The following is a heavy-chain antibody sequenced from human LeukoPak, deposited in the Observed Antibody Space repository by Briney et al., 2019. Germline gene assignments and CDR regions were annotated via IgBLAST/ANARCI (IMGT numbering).Heavy chain of an antibody. J-gene: IGHJ4*02. D-gene: IGHD5-12*01. CDR2: ISYDGSNK. V-gene: IGHV3-30-3*01. CDR1: GFTVSSNY. Sequence: GGSLRLSCAAAGFTVSSNYMSWVRQAPGKGLEWVAVISYDGSNKHYADSVKGRFTISRDNSKNTLYLQMNSLRAEDTAVYYCAREGSGYDYYFDYWGQGTLVTVSS. CDR3: AREGSGYDYYFDY.